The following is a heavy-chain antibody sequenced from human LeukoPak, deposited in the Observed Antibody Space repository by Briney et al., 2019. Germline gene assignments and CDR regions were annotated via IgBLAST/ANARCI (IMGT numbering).Heavy chain of an antibody. J-gene: IGHJ4*02. Sequence: PGGSLRLSCAASGFTFNSYWLHWVRQAPGKGLVWVSRINTGGRITNYADSVKGRFTISRDNSKNTLYLQMNSLRAEDTAVYYCAKGGYSYSLVVDYWGQGTLVTVSS. CDR3: AKGGYSYSLVVDY. V-gene: IGHV3-74*01. D-gene: IGHD5-18*01. CDR1: GFTFNSYW. CDR2: INTGGRIT.